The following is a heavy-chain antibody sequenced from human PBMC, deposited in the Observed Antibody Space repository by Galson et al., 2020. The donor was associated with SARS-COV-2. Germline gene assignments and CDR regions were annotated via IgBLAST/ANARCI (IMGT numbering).Heavy chain of an antibody. CDR1: GGSFSGYY. CDR3: ARGNSMVRGVISYYYYYGMDV. V-gene: IGHV4-34*01. CDR2: INHSGST. J-gene: IGHJ6*02. Sequence: PSETLSLTCAVYGGSFSGYYWSWIRQPPGKGLEWIGEINHSGSTNYNPSLKSRVTISVDTSKNQFSLKLSSVTAADTAVYYCARGNSMVRGVISYYYYYGMDVWGQGTTVTVSS. D-gene: IGHD3-10*01.